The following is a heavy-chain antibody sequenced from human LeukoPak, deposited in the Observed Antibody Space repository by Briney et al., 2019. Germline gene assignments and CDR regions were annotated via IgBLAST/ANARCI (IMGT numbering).Heavy chain of an antibody. V-gene: IGHV3-66*01. CDR3: AKSPGYSSSFDY. Sequence: GGSLRLSCAGSGFTVTSNYMSWVRQAPGKGLEWVSVIYTGGSTYYADSVKGRFTISRDNSKNTVYLQMNSLRAEDTAVYHCAKSPGYSSSFDYWGQGTLVSVSS. D-gene: IGHD6-13*01. CDR2: IYTGGST. J-gene: IGHJ4*02. CDR1: GFTVTSNY.